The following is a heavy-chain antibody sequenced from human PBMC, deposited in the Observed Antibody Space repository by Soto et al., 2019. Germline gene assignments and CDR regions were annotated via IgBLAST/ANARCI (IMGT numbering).Heavy chain of an antibody. CDR1: RFTFSNYS. J-gene: IGHJ4*02. V-gene: IGHV3-21*01. D-gene: IGHD3-22*01. CDR3: ERGGYAASGYY. CDR2: ISSSSSHT. Sequence: GGSLRLSCAASRFTFSNYSMNWVRQAPGKGLEWVSSISSSSSHTYYADSVKGRFTISRDNAKSSLYLQMDSLRAEDTAVYYCERGGYAASGYYWGQGTLVTVSS.